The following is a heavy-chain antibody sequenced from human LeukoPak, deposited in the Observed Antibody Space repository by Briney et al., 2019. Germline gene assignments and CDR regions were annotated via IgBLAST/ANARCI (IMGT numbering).Heavy chain of an antibody. CDR1: GFTFSTYG. V-gene: IGHV3-33*05. J-gene: IGHJ6*03. D-gene: IGHD2-2*01. CDR3: AKDPMGCSSTSCYYYYYYMDV. CDR2: ISYDGSNK. Sequence: PGRSLRLSCAASGFTFSTYGMHWVRQAPGKGLEWVAVISYDGSNKYYADSVKGRFTISRDNFQNTLYLQINSLRAEDTAVYYCAKDPMGCSSTSCYYYYYYMDVWGKGTTVTVSS.